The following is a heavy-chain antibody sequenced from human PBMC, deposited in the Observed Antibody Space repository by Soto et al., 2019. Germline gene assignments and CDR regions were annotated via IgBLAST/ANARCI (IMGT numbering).Heavy chain of an antibody. CDR1: GGSFTGYY. V-gene: IGHV4-34*02. CDR3: ARSPPFSSCRGFDV. CDR2: VNHRGST. Sequence: QVQLKQWGAGLLKPSETLSLTCAVNGGSFTGYYWTYIRQSPEKGLEWIGEVNHRGSTTYNPTLKSRVTISVDASNNQFTRSLSSVTAADTAVYYCARSPPFSSCRGFDVWGQGTMVTVSS. D-gene: IGHD6-13*01. J-gene: IGHJ3*01.